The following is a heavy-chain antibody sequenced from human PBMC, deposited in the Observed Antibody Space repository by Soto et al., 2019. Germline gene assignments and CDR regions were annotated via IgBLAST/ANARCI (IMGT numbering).Heavy chain of an antibody. CDR2: INAGNGNT. J-gene: IGHJ4*02. V-gene: IGHV1-3*01. D-gene: IGHD6-19*01. CDR1: GYTFTRYA. CDR3: ARDGAVAGDSNFDY. Sequence: GASVKVSCKASGYTFTRYATHWVRQAPGQRLEWMGWINAGNGNTKYSQKFQGRVTITTDTSASTAYMELSSLRSEDTAVYYCARDGAVAGDSNFDYWGQGTLVTVSS.